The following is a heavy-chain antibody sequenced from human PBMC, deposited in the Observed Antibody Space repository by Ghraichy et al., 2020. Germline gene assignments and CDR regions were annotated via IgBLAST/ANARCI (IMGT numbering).Heavy chain of an antibody. Sequence: GGSLRLSCAASGFTFSSYWMHWVRQTPGKGLVWVSRIDNDGSSTAYADSMKGRFTISRDNAKNTLYLQMNSLRVEDTAVYYCARHLSTVTLNWFDPWGQGTLVTVSS. CDR1: GFTFSSYW. CDR3: ARHLSTVTLNWFDP. J-gene: IGHJ5*02. V-gene: IGHV3-74*01. D-gene: IGHD4-17*01. CDR2: IDNDGSST.